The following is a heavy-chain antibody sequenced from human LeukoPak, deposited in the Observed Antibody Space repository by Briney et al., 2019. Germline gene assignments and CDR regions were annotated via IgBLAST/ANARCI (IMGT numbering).Heavy chain of an antibody. D-gene: IGHD3-22*01. CDR3: AKVRLSGYSHFDY. J-gene: IGHJ4*02. V-gene: IGHV3-23*01. CDR2: FSSSGDST. CDR1: GFTFSSYA. Sequence: GGSLRLSCAASGFTFSSYAMSWVRQAPGKGLEWVSGFSSSGDSTYYADSVKGRFTISRDNSRNTLYLQMNTLRAEDTAVYYCAKVRLSGYSHFDYWGQGTLVTVPT.